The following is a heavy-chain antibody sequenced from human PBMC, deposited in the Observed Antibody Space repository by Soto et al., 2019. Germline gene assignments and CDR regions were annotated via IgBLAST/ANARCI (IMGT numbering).Heavy chain of an antibody. D-gene: IGHD2-2*01. CDR1: GGSISSSSYY. CDR2: IYYSGST. Sequence: NPSETLSLTCTVSGGSISSSSYYWGWIRQPPGKGLEWIGSIYYSGSTYYNPSLKSRVTISVDTSKNQFSLKLSSVTAADTAVYCCARQPDSVVVPAAPFSWGQGTLVTVSS. CDR3: ARQPDSVVVPAAPFS. V-gene: IGHV4-39*01. J-gene: IGHJ5*02.